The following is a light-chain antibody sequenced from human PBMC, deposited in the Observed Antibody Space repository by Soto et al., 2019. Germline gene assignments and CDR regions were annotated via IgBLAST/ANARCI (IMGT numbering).Light chain of an antibody. V-gene: IGKV2-28*01. CDR2: LGS. CDR3: MQALQPRWT. Sequence: DIVMTQSPLSLPVTPGEPASISCRSSQSLLHSNGYNYLDWYLQKPGQSLQLLIYLGSNRASGVPDRFSGSGSGTDFTLKISRVEAEDVGVYYCMQALQPRWTFGQGTQVEIK. CDR1: QSLLHSNGYNY. J-gene: IGKJ1*01.